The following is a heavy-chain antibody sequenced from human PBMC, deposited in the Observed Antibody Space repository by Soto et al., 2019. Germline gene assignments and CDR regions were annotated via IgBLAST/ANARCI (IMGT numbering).Heavy chain of an antibody. J-gene: IGHJ5*02. D-gene: IGHD2-2*01. CDR3: ARDVVVVPAATELPNWFDP. V-gene: IGHV1-69*08. CDR1: GGTFSSYT. CDR2: IIPILGIA. Sequence: QVQLVQSGAEVKKPGSSVKVSCKASGGTFSSYTISWVRQAPGQGLEWMGRIIPILGIANYAQKFQGRVTITADKSTSTASMELSSLRSEDTAVYYCARDVVVVPAATELPNWFDPWGQGTLVTVSS.